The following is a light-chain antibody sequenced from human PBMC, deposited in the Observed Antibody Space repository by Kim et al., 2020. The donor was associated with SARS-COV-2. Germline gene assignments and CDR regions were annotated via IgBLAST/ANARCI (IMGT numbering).Light chain of an antibody. CDR3: NSRGSNDNVL. Sequence: VALGQTVRITCQGDSLRSYYATWYQQKPGQAPIVVIYGKNNRPSGIPDRFSGSSSGDTASLTITGTQAGDEADYYCNSRGSNDNVLFGGGTQLNVL. CDR1: SLRSYY. J-gene: IGLJ2*01. V-gene: IGLV3-19*01. CDR2: GKN.